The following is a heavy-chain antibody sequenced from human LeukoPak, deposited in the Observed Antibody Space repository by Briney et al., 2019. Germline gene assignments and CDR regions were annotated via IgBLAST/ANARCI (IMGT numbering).Heavy chain of an antibody. CDR1: GGSISSHY. V-gene: IGHV4-59*11. Sequence: SGTLSLTCSVSGGSISSHYWSWIRQPPGKGLEWIGYINYSGSTNYNRSLKSRITISVDTSKDQFSLNLSSVTAADTAVYYCARIVGGSSWYYFDHWGQGALVTVSS. J-gene: IGHJ4*02. CDR2: INYSGST. CDR3: ARIVGGSSWYYFDH. D-gene: IGHD6-13*01.